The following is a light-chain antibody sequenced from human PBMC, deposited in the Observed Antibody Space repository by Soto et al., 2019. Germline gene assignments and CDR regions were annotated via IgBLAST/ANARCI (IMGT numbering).Light chain of an antibody. CDR2: GAS. V-gene: IGKV3-20*01. CDR3: QQYVRTPYS. J-gene: IGKJ2*03. CDR1: QTISSSF. Sequence: EIVLTQSPGTLSLSPGGRATLSCRASQTISSSFFAWYQQRPGQAPRLLIYGASARATGIPDRFSGSGSGTDFTLTITRLEPDDFAVYYCQQYVRTPYSFGQGTKLEIK.